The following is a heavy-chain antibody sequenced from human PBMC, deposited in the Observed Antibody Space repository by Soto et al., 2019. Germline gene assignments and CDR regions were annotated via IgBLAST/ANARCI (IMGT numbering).Heavy chain of an antibody. CDR3: ARKGAAASYAHYYMDV. J-gene: IGHJ6*03. V-gene: IGHV4-59*01. CDR2: VYYSGNT. D-gene: IGHD6-13*01. CDR1: GGSISPYY. Sequence: ASETLSLTCTVSGGSISPYYWSWIRQPPGKGLEWIGYVYYSGNTNYNPSLESRVTISVDTSRNRFSLNLTSATAADMAVYYCARKGAAASYAHYYMDVWGRGTAVTVSS.